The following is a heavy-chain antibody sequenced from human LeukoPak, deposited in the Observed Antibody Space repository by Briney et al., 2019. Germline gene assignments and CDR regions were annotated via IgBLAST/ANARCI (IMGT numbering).Heavy chain of an antibody. D-gene: IGHD3-9*01. CDR2: IRSKANSYAT. CDR3: TRTAYDILTGYQRAFDI. J-gene: IGHJ3*02. Sequence: GGSLRLSCAASGFTFSGSAMHWVRQASGKGLEWVGRIRSKANSYATAYAASVEGRFTISRDDSKNTAYLQMNSLKTEDTALYYWTRTAYDILTGYQRAFDIWGQGTMVTVSS. V-gene: IGHV3-73*01. CDR1: GFTFSGSA.